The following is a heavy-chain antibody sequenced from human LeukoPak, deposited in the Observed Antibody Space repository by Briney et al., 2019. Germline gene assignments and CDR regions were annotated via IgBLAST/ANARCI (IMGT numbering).Heavy chain of an antibody. D-gene: IGHD3-3*01. J-gene: IGHJ4*02. V-gene: IGHV4-59*01. CDR3: ARGRHYDVSGFNPTYYFDS. CDR2: IYNTLDV. Sequence: PSETLSLTCSVSGGSIFGFYWTWIRQSPGGDPEYIGNIYNTLDVNYNPSLKSRVTISIDMSRSQFALRLNSVTAADTAIYYCARGRHYDVSGFNPTYYFDSWGQGALVTVSS. CDR1: GGSIFGFY.